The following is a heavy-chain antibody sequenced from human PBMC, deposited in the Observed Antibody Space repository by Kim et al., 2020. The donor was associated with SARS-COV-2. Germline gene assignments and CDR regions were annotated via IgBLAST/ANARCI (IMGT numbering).Heavy chain of an antibody. Sequence: GGSLRLSCAASGFTFSSYAMSWVRQAPGKGLEWVSAISGSGGSTYYADSVKGRFTISRDNSKNTLYLQMNSLRAEDTAVYYCAKDQGSSSWYGGWFDPWGQGTLVTFSS. J-gene: IGHJ5*02. CDR3: AKDQGSSSWYGGWFDP. D-gene: IGHD6-13*01. CDR1: GFTFSSYA. CDR2: ISGSGGST. V-gene: IGHV3-23*01.